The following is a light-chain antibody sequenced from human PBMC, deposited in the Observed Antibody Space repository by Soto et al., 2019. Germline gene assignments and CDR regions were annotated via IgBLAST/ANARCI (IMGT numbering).Light chain of an antibody. J-gene: IGKJ1*01. V-gene: IGKV3-11*01. CDR1: PSVSNS. CDR2: DAS. Sequence: ESTLTQSPATLSLSPGERATLSCRASPSVSNSLAWYQHKPGQAPRLLIYDASNRATGVPTRFSGSGSGTDFTLTISSLEPEDFAVYYCQEYLQWPPGMFGQGTKVDIK. CDR3: QEYLQWPPGM.